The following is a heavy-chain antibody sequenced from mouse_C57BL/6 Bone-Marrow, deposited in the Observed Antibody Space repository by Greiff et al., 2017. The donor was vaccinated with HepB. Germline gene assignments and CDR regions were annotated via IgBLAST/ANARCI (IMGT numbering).Heavy chain of an antibody. J-gene: IGHJ3*01. D-gene: IGHD1-1*02. CDR2: ISYDGSN. CDR3: ARERGLSPFAY. V-gene: IGHV3-6*01. CDR1: GYSITSGYY. Sequence: ESGPGLVKPSQSLSLTCSVTGYSITSGYYWNWIRQFPGNKLEWMGYISYDGSNNYNPSLKNRISITRDTSKNQFFLKLNSVTTEDTATYYCARERGLSPFAYWGQGTLVTVSA.